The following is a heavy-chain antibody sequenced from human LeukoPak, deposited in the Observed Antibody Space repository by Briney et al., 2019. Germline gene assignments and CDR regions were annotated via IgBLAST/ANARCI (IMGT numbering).Heavy chain of an antibody. J-gene: IGHJ4*02. CDR1: GFTLSSYG. Sequence: GGSLRLSCAASGFTLSSYGMHWVRQAPGKGLEWVAVISYDGSNKYYADSVKGRFTISRDNAKNSLYLQMNSLRAEDTAVYYCARGRRDVLRYFDWSIFDYWGQGTLVTVSS. V-gene: IGHV3-30*03. CDR3: ARGRRDVLRYFDWSIFDY. D-gene: IGHD3-9*01. CDR2: ISYDGSNK.